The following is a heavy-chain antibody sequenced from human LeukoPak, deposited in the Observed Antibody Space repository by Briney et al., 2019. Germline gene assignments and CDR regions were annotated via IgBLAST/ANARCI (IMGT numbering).Heavy chain of an antibody. J-gene: IGHJ4*02. V-gene: IGHV4-59*01. D-gene: IGHD1-26*01. Sequence: SETLSLTCTVSGDPISSYYWSWIRQPPGKGLEWIGYIYYSETTNYDPSLRSRVTISVDTSKNQFSLKLSSVTAADTAVYYCATAWRGREGYFDYWGQGTLVTVSS. CDR2: IYYSETT. CDR3: ATAWRGREGYFDY. CDR1: GDPISSYY.